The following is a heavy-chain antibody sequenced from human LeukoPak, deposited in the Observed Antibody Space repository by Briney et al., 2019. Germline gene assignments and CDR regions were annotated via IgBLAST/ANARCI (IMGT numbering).Heavy chain of an antibody. D-gene: IGHD3-10*01. CDR3: ARLRSMVRGVIIPNWFGP. V-gene: IGHV3-66*04. CDR2: IYSGGST. CDR1: GFTVSSNY. J-gene: IGHJ5*02. Sequence: PGGSLRLSCAASGFTVSSNYMSWVRQAPGKGLEWVSVIYSGGSTYYADSVKGRFTISRDNSKNTLYLQMNSLRAEDTAVYYCARLRSMVRGVIIPNWFGPWGQGTLVTVSS.